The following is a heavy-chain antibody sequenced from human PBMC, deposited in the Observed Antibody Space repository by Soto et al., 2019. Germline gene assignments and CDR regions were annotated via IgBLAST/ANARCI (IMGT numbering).Heavy chain of an antibody. Sequence: SETLSLTCTVSGGSISSYYWSWIRQPPGKGLEWIGYIYYSGSTNYNPSLKSRVTISVDTSKNQFSLKLSSVTAADTAVYYCARTGATSKKFFDYWGQGTLVTVS. CDR1: GGSISSYY. CDR2: IYYSGST. V-gene: IGHV4-59*01. CDR3: ARTGATSKKFFDY. D-gene: IGHD1-26*01. J-gene: IGHJ4*02.